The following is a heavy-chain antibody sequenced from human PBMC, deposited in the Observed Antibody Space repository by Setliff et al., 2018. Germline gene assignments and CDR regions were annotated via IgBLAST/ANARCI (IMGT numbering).Heavy chain of an antibody. D-gene: IGHD5-18*01. J-gene: IGHJ4*02. CDR2: IDPEDGKT. V-gene: IGHV1-69-2*01. CDR3: AFRRGYIYGLDN. Sequence: ASVKVSCKASGYTFTDDYMYWVKQAPGKGLEWMGRIDPEDGKTVYAEKFQGRVIISADTSIDTVYLEIDSLRSVDTAVYYCAFRRGYIYGLDNWGQGTLVTVSS. CDR1: GYTFTDDY.